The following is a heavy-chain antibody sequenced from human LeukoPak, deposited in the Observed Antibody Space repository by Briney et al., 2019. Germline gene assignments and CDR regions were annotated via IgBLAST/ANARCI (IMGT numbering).Heavy chain of an antibody. V-gene: IGHV4-30-2*01. CDR2: IYDRGPA. CDR3: ARSRQASGLFNS. Sequence: SETLSLTSTVSGYAITSGGFSWNWIRQPPGKGLEWIGCIYDRGPAYYNPSLKSRFTISVDRPKNQFFLNVTSLTAADTAVYYCARSRQASGLFNSWGQGTLVVVSS. CDR1: GYAITSGGFS. J-gene: IGHJ5*01. D-gene: IGHD3-10*01.